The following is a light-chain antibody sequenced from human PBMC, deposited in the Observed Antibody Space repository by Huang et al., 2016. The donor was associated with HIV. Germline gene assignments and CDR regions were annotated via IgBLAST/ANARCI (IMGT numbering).Light chain of an antibody. Sequence: DFVMTQSPLSLPVTPGEPASISCRSSQSLLHSNGYNYLDWYLQKPGQSPQLLIYLGADRASGVPDRFSGSGSGTDFTLKISRVEAEDVGVYYCIQGLQTPYTFGQGTKLEIK. CDR2: LGA. CDR3: IQGLQTPYT. V-gene: IGKV2-28*01. CDR1: QSLLHSNGYNY. J-gene: IGKJ2*01.